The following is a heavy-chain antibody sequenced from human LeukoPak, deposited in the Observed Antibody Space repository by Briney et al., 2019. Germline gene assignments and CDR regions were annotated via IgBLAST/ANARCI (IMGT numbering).Heavy chain of an antibody. J-gene: IGHJ3*02. V-gene: IGHV3-33*01. Sequence: GGSLRLSCAASGFTFSSYGMHWVRQAPGKGLEWVAVIWYDGSNKYYADSVKGRFTISRDNSKNTLYLQMNSLRAEDTAVYYCARERDTYYYDSSGYSLGWKIDAFDIWGQGTMVTVSS. CDR2: IWYDGSNK. CDR3: ARERDTYYYDSSGYSLGWKIDAFDI. D-gene: IGHD3-22*01. CDR1: GFTFSSYG.